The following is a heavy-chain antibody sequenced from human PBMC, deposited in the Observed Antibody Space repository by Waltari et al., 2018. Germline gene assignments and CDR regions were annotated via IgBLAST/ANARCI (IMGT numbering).Heavy chain of an antibody. CDR1: GFSLSTRGMR. CDR2: IDWDDDK. J-gene: IGHJ3*02. CDR3: AREPPYYYDSDAFDI. Sequence: QVTLKESGPALVKPTQTLTLTCTFSGFSLSTRGMRVSWIRQPPGKALEWLARIDWDDDKFYSTSLKTRLTISKDTSKNQVVLTMTNMDPVDTATYDCAREPPYYYDSDAFDIWGQGTMVTVSS. D-gene: IGHD3-22*01. V-gene: IGHV2-70*04.